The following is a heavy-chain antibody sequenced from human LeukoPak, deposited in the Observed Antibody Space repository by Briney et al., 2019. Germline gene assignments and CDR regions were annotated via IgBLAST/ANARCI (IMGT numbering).Heavy chain of an antibody. D-gene: IGHD5-12*01. Sequence: SETLSLTCSVSGGSISPYSWSWIRQPPGKGLEWIGYIYSSGSANYNPSLKSRVTISVDTSKNHFSLKLSSVTAADTAVYYCARMGGYSGYATHWGQGTLVTVSS. CDR3: ARMGGYSGYATH. CDR1: GGSISPYS. V-gene: IGHV4-59*08. J-gene: IGHJ4*02. CDR2: IYSSGSA.